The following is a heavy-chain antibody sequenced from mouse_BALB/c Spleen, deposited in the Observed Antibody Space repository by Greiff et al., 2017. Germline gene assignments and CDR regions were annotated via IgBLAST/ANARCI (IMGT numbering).Heavy chain of an antibody. Sequence: VQLQQSGPGLVKPSQSLSLTCTVTGYSITSDYAWNWIRQFPGNKLEWMGYISYSGSTSYNPSLKSRISITRDTSKNQFFLQLNSVTTEDTATYYCARDYGYSAWFAYWGQGTLVTVSA. V-gene: IGHV3-2*02. J-gene: IGHJ3*01. CDR1: GYSITSDYA. CDR2: ISYSGST. D-gene: IGHD1-2*01. CDR3: ARDYGYSAWFAY.